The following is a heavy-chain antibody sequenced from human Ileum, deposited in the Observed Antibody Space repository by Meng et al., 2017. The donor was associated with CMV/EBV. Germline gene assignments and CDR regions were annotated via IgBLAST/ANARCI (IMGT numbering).Heavy chain of an antibody. J-gene: IGHJ4*02. CDR1: GFTFSSYA. CDR2: INGGGGYI. Sequence: GESLKISCAASGFTFSSYAMSWVRQAPGRGLEWVSSINGGGGYIFYADSVKGRFTISRDNAKNSLYLQLSALRAEDTAVYYCAKDRDGGYNFGNGYFDYWGQGVLVTVSS. D-gene: IGHD5-18*01. V-gene: IGHV3-21*04. CDR3: AKDRDGGYNFGNGYFDY.